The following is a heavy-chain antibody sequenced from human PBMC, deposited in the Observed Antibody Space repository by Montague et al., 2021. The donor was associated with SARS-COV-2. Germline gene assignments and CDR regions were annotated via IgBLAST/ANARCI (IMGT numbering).Heavy chain of an antibody. V-gene: IGHV4-59*01. Sequence: SETLSLTSTVSGGSISSYYWSWIRQPPGKGLEWIGYIYYSGSTNXNPSFKSRVTISVDTSKNQFSLKLSSVTAADTAVYYCARGSGWMGNAFDIWGQGTMVTVSS. CDR1: GGSISSYY. D-gene: IGHD6-19*01. CDR2: IYYSGST. CDR3: ARGSGWMGNAFDI. J-gene: IGHJ3*02.